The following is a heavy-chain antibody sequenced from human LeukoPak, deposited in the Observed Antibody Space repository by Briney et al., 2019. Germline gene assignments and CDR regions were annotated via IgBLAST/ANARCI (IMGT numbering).Heavy chain of an antibody. D-gene: IGHD6-13*01. Sequence: SQTLSLTCTVSGGSISSGSYYWSWIRQPAGKGLEWIGRIYTSGSTNYNPSLKSRVTISVDTSKNQFSLKLSSVTAADTAVYYCARGGIAAAGGQIFDYWGQGTLVTVSS. CDR2: IYTSGST. CDR3: ARGGIAAAGGQIFDY. J-gene: IGHJ4*02. CDR1: GGSISSGSYY. V-gene: IGHV4-61*02.